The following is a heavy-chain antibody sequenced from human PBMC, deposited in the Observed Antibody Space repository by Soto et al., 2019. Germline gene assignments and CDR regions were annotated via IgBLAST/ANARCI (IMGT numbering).Heavy chain of an antibody. D-gene: IGHD7-27*01. CDR1: GFTFSSYG. CDR2: IWYDGSNK. V-gene: IGHV3-33*01. Sequence: HPGGSLRLSCAASGFTFSSYGMHWVRQAPGKGLEWVAVIWYDGSNKYYADSVKGRFTISRDNSKNTLYLQMSSLRAEDTAVYYCARDFNPWGSGYYGMDVWGQGTTVTVSS. CDR3: ARDFNPWGSGYYGMDV. J-gene: IGHJ6*02.